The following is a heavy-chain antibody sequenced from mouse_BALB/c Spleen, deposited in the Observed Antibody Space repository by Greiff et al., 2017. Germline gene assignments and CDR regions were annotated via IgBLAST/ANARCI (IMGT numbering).Heavy chain of an antibody. Sequence: EVKLVESGPGLVKPSQSLSLTCTVTGYSITSDYAWNWIRQFPGNKLEWMGYISYSGSTSYNPSLKSRISITRDTSKNQFFLQLNSVTTEDTATYYCARYVITTAMDYWGQGTSVTVSS. V-gene: IGHV3-2*02. CDR2: ISYSGST. CDR1: GYSITSDYA. D-gene: IGHD2-4*01. CDR3: ARYVITTAMDY. J-gene: IGHJ4*01.